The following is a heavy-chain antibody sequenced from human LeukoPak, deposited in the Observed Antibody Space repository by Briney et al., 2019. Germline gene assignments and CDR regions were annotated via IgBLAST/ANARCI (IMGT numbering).Heavy chain of an antibody. D-gene: IGHD3-16*01. V-gene: IGHV1-2*02. CDR1: GYTFSDYY. CDR3: ARAGLGEPPGLDY. J-gene: IGHJ4*02. Sequence: ASVKVSCKASGYTFSDYYMHWVRQAPGQGLEWMGWINPNSGGTNYAQKFQGRVTMTRDTSISTAYMELSRLRSDDTAVYYCARAGLGEPPGLDYWGQGTLVTVSS. CDR2: INPNSGGT.